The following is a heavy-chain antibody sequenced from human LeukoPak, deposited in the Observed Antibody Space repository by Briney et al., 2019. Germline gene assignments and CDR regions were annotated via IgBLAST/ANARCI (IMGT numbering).Heavy chain of an antibody. CDR1: GGTFSSYA. CDR2: IIPILGIA. Sequence: GSSVKVSCTASGGTFSSYAISWVRQAPGQGLEWMGRIIPILGIANDAQKFQGRGTISADKSTSTAYMELSSLRSEDTAVYCCARDIGYCSGGSCYFDYWGQGTLVTVSS. J-gene: IGHJ4*02. V-gene: IGHV1-69*04. CDR3: ARDIGYCSGGSCYFDY. D-gene: IGHD2-15*01.